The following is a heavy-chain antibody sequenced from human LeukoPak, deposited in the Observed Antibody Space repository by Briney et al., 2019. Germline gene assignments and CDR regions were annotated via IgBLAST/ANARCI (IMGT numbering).Heavy chain of an antibody. Sequence: ASVKVSCQAPGYTFIDYYIQWVRHAPGQGLEWMGTINPRGGSTRHAQRFQSRDTMTRDTSTSTLYMELSSLTSEDTAVYYCARKFGGSGYYFDYWGQGTLVTVSS. CDR1: GYTFIDYY. V-gene: IGHV1-46*01. D-gene: IGHD2-15*01. CDR3: ARKFGGSGYYFDY. CDR2: INPRGGST. J-gene: IGHJ4*02.